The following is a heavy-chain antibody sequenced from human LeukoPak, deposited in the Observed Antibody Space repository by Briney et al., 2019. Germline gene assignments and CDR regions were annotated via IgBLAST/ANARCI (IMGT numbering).Heavy chain of an antibody. J-gene: IGHJ4*02. CDR1: GFTFNIYS. D-gene: IGHD2-2*01. Sequence: GGSLRLSCEASGFTFNIYSMNWVRQAPGKGLEWVSYITSNSDTKYYADSVKGRFTISRDNSKNTLYLQMNSLRAEDTAVYYCARGRLRYCSSTSCYGVFDYWGQGTLVTVSS. CDR2: ITSNSDTK. V-gene: IGHV3-48*01. CDR3: ARGRLRYCSSTSCYGVFDY.